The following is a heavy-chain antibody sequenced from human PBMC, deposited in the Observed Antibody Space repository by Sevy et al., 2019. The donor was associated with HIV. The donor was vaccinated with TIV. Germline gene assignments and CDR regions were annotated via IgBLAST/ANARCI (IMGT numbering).Heavy chain of an antibody. V-gene: IGHV4-39*01. J-gene: IGHJ4*02. CDR1: GGSISSSSYD. Sequence: SETLSLTCTVSGGSISSSSYDWGWIRQPPGKGLKWIGSMYSSGNTYYNPSLKSRVTIFVDTSKNQISLKLTSVTAADTAVYYCARQGGIVDRAFDYWGQGTLVTVSS. D-gene: IGHD2-21*01. CDR2: MYSSGNT. CDR3: ARQGGIVDRAFDY.